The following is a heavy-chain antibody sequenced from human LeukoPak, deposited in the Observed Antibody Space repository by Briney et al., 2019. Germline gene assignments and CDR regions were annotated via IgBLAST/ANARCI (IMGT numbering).Heavy chain of an antibody. CDR1: GGSISSYY. V-gene: IGHV4-59*01. Sequence: SETLSLTCTASGGSISSYYWSWIRQPPGKGLEWIGYLYYSGSTNYNPSLKSRVTISVDTSKNQFSLKLSSVTAADTAVYYCARSMVRGVTEIDYWGQGTLVTVSS. CDR2: LYYSGST. CDR3: ARSMVRGVTEIDY. D-gene: IGHD3-10*01. J-gene: IGHJ4*02.